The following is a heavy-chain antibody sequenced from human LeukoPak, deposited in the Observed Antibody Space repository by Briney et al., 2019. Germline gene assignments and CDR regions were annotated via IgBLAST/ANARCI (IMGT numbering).Heavy chain of an antibody. Sequence: GGSLRLSCTACGFTFGDYAMSWFRQAPGKGLEWVGFIRSKAYGGTTEYAASVKGRFTISRDDSKSIAYLQMNSLKTEDTAVYYCTRDLPPYDSSGYYYDPFDYWGQGTLVTVSS. CDR1: GFTFGDYA. V-gene: IGHV3-49*03. J-gene: IGHJ4*02. CDR2: IRSKAYGGTT. CDR3: TRDLPPYDSSGYYYDPFDY. D-gene: IGHD3-22*01.